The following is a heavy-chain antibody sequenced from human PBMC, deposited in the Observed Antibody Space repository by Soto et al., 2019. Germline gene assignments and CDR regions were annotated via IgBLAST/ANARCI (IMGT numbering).Heavy chain of an antibody. CDR2: ISGDGINT. Sequence: QIQLVESGGDVVQPGRSLRLSCAASGFNFGFFGMHWVRQAPGKGLEWVAFISGDGINTHYADSVRGRFTLSRDYSKKTMYLQMDTRREDVTALYYCASGNQSFDFDSWGQGTLVTVSS. CDR3: ASGNQSFDFDS. CDR1: GFNFGFFG. D-gene: IGHD2-2*01. V-gene: IGHV3-30*03. J-gene: IGHJ4*02.